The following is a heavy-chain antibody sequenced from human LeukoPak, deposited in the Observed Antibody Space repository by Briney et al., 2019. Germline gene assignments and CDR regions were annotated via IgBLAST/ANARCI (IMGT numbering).Heavy chain of an antibody. CDR3: ARVSQQWLVSHL. CDR2: ISSSSSYI. Sequence: GGSLRLSCAASGFTFSSYSMNWVRQAPGKGLEWVSSISSSSSYIYYADSVKGRFTISRDNAKNSLYLQMNSLRAEDTAVYYCARVSQQWLVSHLWDQGTLVTVSS. V-gene: IGHV3-21*01. J-gene: IGHJ5*02. CDR1: GFTFSSYS. D-gene: IGHD6-19*01.